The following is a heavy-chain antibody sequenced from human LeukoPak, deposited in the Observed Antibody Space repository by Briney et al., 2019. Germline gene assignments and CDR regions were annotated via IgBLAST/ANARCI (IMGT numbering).Heavy chain of an antibody. CDR2: IYSGGNT. V-gene: IGHV3-53*01. Sequence: PGGSLRLSCAASGFTVSSIHMSWVRQAPGEGLEWVSVIYSGGNTYYADSVKGRFTISRDNSKNTLYPQMNNLRAEDTAVYYCARDLGRDSFDIWGQGTKVTVSS. CDR3: ARDLGRDSFDI. J-gene: IGHJ3*02. D-gene: IGHD2-15*01. CDR1: GFTVSSIH.